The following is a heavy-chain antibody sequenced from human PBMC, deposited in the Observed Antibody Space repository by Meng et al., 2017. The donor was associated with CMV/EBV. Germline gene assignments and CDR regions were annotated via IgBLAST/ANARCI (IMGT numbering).Heavy chain of an antibody. D-gene: IGHD2-2*01. CDR3: ARDCSSTSCYYLGGMDV. CDR1: GFTVSSNY. Sequence: GGSLRLSCAASGFTVSSNYMSWVRQAPGKGLEWVPVIYSGGSTYYADSVKGRFTISRDNSKNTLYLQMNSLRAEDTAVYYCARDCSSTSCYYLGGMDVWGQGTTVTVSS. CDR2: IYSGGST. V-gene: IGHV3-53*01. J-gene: IGHJ6*02.